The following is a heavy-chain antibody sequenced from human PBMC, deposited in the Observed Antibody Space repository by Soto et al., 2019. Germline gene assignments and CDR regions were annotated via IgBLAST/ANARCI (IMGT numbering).Heavy chain of an antibody. CDR3: ARSLRGVGGMDV. V-gene: IGHV3-53*02. J-gene: IGHJ6*02. Sequence: EVQLVETGGGLIQPGGSLRLSCAASGFTVSSNYMSWVRQAPGKGLEWVSVIYSGGSTYYADSVKGRFTISRDNSKNKLYLQMTSLRAEDTAVYYCARSLRGVGGMDVWGQGTTVTVSS. CDR2: IYSGGST. CDR1: GFTVSSNY. D-gene: IGHD1-26*01.